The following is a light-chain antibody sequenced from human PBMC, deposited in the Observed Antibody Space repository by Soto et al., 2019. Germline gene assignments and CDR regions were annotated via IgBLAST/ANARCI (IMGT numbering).Light chain of an antibody. V-gene: IGLV1-40*01. CDR2: GNS. CDR1: SSNIGAGYD. Sequence: QSVLTQPPSVSGAPGQRVTISCTGSSSNIGAGYDVHWYQQRPGRAPKLLIYGNSNRPSGVPDRFSGSKSGTSASLAITGLRAEDEADDYCQSYDSSLSGWVFGGGTKLTVL. J-gene: IGLJ3*02. CDR3: QSYDSSLSGWV.